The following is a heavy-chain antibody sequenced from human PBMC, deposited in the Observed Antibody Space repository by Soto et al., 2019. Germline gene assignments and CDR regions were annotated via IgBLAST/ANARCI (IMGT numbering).Heavy chain of an antibody. V-gene: IGHV1-69*02. CDR1: GGTFSSYT. D-gene: IGHD2-15*01. CDR2: IIPILGIA. Sequence: QVQLVQSGAEVKKPGSSVKVSCKASGGTFSSYTISWVRQAPGQGLEWMGRIIPILGIANYAQKFQGRVTITADKSTSTGYLELGSLRSEDTAVYDCARGMGDCSGGSCYNWGQGTLVTVSS. CDR3: ARGMGDCSGGSCYN. J-gene: IGHJ4*02.